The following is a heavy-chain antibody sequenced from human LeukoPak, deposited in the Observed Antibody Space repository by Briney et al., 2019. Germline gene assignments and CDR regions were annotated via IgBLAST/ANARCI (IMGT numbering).Heavy chain of an antibody. CDR1: GFTFTSSA. CDR2: IVVGSGNT. V-gene: IGHV1-58*01. J-gene: IGHJ6*02. Sequence: GTSVKDSCKASGFTFTSSAVQWVRQARGQRLEWIGWIVVGSGNTNYAQKFQERVTITRDMSTSTAYMELSSLRSEDTAVYYCAADPDYYYGMDVWGQGTTVTVSS. CDR3: AADPDYYYGMDV.